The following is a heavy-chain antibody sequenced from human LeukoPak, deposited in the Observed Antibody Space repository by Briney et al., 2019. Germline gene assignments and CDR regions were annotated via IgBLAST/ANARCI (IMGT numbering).Heavy chain of an antibody. CDR1: GFTFSSSG. CDR3: ASWPTGATFFDY. V-gene: IGHV3-30*02. J-gene: IGHJ4*02. Sequence: HTGGSLRLSCAASGFTFSSSGMDWVRQAPGKGLEWVAFIRYDGSNKYHADSVKGRFTISRDNSKNTLYLQMNSLRAEDTAMYYCASWPTGATFFDYWGQGALVTVSS. D-gene: IGHD1-1*01. CDR2: IRYDGSNK.